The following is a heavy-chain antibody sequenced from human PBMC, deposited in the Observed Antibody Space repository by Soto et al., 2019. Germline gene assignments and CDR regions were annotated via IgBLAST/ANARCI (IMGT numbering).Heavy chain of an antibody. CDR1: GYTFTGYY. Sequence: ASVKVSCKASGYTFTGYYMHWVRQAPGRGLEWMGWINPNSGGTNYAQKFQGWVTMTRDTSISTAYMELSRLSSDDTAVYYCARGGASGYDYPVLEWGMDVWGQGTTVPSP. D-gene: IGHD5-12*01. V-gene: IGHV1-2*04. J-gene: IGHJ6*02. CDR3: ARGGASGYDYPVLEWGMDV. CDR2: INPNSGGT.